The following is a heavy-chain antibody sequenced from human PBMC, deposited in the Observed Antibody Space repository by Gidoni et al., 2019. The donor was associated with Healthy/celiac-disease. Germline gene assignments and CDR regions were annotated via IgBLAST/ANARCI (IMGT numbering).Heavy chain of an antibody. Sequence: QVQLVESGGGVVQPGRSLRLSCAASGFTFSGYGRHGVRQAPGKGLEWVAVISYDGSNKYYADSVKGRFTISRDNSKNTLYLQMNSLRAEDTAVYYCAKDMYDYVWGSYQNYYYYGMDVWGQGTTVTVSS. CDR3: AKDMYDYVWGSYQNYYYYGMDV. J-gene: IGHJ6*02. D-gene: IGHD3-16*02. CDR2: ISYDGSNK. CDR1: GFTFSGYG. V-gene: IGHV3-30*18.